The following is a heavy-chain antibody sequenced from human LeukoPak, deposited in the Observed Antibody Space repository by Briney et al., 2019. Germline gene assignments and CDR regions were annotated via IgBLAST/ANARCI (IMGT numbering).Heavy chain of an antibody. J-gene: IGHJ1*01. CDR2: ISAYNGNT. D-gene: IGHD2-15*01. Sequence: GASVKVSCKASGYTFTSYGISWVRQAPGQGLEWMGWISAYNGNTNYAQKLQGRVTMTTDTSTSTAYMGLRSLRSDDTAVYYCARDDGGYCSGGSCYVAEYFQHWGQGTLVTVSS. V-gene: IGHV1-18*04. CDR1: GYTFTSYG. CDR3: ARDDGGYCSGGSCYVAEYFQH.